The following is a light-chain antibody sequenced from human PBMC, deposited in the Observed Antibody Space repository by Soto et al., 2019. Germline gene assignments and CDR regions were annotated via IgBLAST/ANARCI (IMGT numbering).Light chain of an antibody. Sequence: DIPITQSPSSLSASVGDSVTITRRASQSISRYLIWYQQKPGKEPKVLIDATSSLQGGVPSRFTGSRSGTDFTLTISSPQPEDFATYYCQQSYSSPPWTFGQRNKVEIK. J-gene: IGKJ2*01. CDR1: QSISRY. CDR2: ATS. CDR3: QQSYSSPPWT. V-gene: IGKV1-39*01.